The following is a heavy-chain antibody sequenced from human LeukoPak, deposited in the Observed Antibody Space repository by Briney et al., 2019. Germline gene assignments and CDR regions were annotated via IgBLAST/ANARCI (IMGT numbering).Heavy chain of an antibody. V-gene: IGHV4-59*08. J-gene: IGHJ6*03. CDR1: GGSISSHY. Sequence: SETLSLTCTVSGGSISSHYWSWIPQPPGKGLEWIGYVYNSGSTNYNPPLTSRVTISVDTSKNQFSLNLSSVTAADTAVYYCARPRTAISGAYYYYYMDVWGKGTTVTVSS. D-gene: IGHD5-18*01. CDR2: VYNSGST. CDR3: ARPRTAISGAYYYYYMDV.